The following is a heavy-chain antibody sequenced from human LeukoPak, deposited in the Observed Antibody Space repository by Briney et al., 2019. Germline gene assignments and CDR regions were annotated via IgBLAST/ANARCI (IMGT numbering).Heavy chain of an antibody. CDR2: ISWNSGSI. V-gene: IGHV3-9*01. CDR1: GFIFSSYW. Sequence: QPGGSLRLSCAVSGFIFSSYWMHWVRQAPGKGLEWVSGISWNSGSIGYADSVKGRFTISRDNAKNSLYLQMNSLRAEDTALYYCAKDMIMRGQPPDLNYFDYWGQGTLVTVSS. J-gene: IGHJ4*02. CDR3: AKDMIMRGQPPDLNYFDY. D-gene: IGHD3-16*01.